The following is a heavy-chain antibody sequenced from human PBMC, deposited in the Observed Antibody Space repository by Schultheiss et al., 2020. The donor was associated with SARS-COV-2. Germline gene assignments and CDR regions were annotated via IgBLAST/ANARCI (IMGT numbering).Heavy chain of an antibody. Sequence: SETLSLTCAVSGYSISSYYWSWIRQPPGKGLEWIGYIYYSGSTNYNPSLKSRVTISVDTSKNQFSLKLSSVTAADTAVYYCARGVYGDYGMDVWGQGTTVTVSS. CDR1: GYSISSYY. V-gene: IGHV4-59*01. J-gene: IGHJ6*02. CDR2: IYYSGST. D-gene: IGHD5/OR15-5a*01. CDR3: ARGVYGDYGMDV.